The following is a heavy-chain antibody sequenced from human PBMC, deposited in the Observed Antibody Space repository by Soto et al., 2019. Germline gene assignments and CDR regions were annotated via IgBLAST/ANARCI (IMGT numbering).Heavy chain of an antibody. V-gene: IGHV4-30-4*02. CDR1: ADSISIGDYY. J-gene: IGHJ3*02. Sequence: SETLGITCIFSADSISIGDYYWSWIRQPPGKGLEWIGYIHYSGITYYNPSLKSRLSISVDRSKSQISLKVRSVTAADTAVYYCARDYYDRSRNAFDIWGRGTMVTVSS. CDR2: IHYSGIT. D-gene: IGHD3-22*01. CDR3: ARDYYDRSRNAFDI.